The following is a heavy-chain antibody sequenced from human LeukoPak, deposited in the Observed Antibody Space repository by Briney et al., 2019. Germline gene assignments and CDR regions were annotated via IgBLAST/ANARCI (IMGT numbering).Heavy chain of an antibody. CDR1: GFTFSSYA. V-gene: IGHV3-30-3*01. Sequence: TGGSLRLSCAASGFTFSSYAMHWVRQAPGKGLEWVAVISYDGSNKYYADSVKGRFTISRDNSKNTLYLQMNSLRVEDTAAYYCASPYCSSTSGCYYYMDVWGKGTTVTVSS. J-gene: IGHJ6*03. CDR2: ISYDGSNK. CDR3: ASPYCSSTSGCYYYMDV. D-gene: IGHD2-2*01.